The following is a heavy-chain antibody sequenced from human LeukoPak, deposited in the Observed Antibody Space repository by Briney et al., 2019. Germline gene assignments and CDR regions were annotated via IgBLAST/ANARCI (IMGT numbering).Heavy chain of an antibody. J-gene: IGHJ6*03. V-gene: IGHV1-2*02. CDR2: INPNSGGT. CDR3: ARDLGYCSSTSCLDYYMDV. Sequence: GASVKVSCKASGYTFTGYYMHWVRQAPGQGLEWMGWINPNSGGTNYAQKFQGRVTMTRDTSISTAYMELSRLRSDDRAVYYCARDLGYCSSTSCLDYYMDVWGKGTTVTVSS. D-gene: IGHD2-2*01. CDR1: GYTFTGYY.